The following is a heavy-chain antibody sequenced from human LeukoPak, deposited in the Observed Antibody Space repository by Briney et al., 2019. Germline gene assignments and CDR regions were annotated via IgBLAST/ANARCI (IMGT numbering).Heavy chain of an antibody. V-gene: IGHV1-2*06. CDR1: GYTFTGYY. Sequence: ASVKVSCKASGYTFTGYYMHWVRQAPGQGLKWMGRINPNSGGTNYAQKFQGRVTMTRDTSISTAYMELSRLRSDDTAVYYCARGGVEYSSSSEADYWGQGTLVTVSS. CDR2: INPNSGGT. J-gene: IGHJ4*02. CDR3: ARGGVEYSSSSEADY. D-gene: IGHD6-6*01.